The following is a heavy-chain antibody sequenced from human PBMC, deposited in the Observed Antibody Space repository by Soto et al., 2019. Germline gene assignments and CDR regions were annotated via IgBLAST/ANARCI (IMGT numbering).Heavy chain of an antibody. Sequence: QVTLKESGPTLVKPTQTLTLTCTLSGLSLSTHGVGVGWIRQPPGKALEWLALIYWDDDKRYTPSLQSRLTTPKDTSKNQMALTMTNMDRADTATYYCAHSRPGQYFKYWGQGTLVTVSS. V-gene: IGHV2-5*02. CDR3: AHSRPGQYFKY. CDR2: IYWDDDK. D-gene: IGHD6-6*01. J-gene: IGHJ4*02. CDR1: GLSLSTHGVG.